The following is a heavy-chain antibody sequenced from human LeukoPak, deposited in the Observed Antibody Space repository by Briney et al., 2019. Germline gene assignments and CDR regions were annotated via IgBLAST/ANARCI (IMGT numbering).Heavy chain of an antibody. V-gene: IGHV4-39*01. Sequence: SETLSLTCTVSGGSISSSSYYWGWIRQPPGKGLEWIGSIYYSGSTYYNPSLKSRVTISVDTSKNQFSLKVSSVTAADTAVYYCASPKTGDRSFSGYSSGWGWFDPWGQGTLVTVSS. CDR2: IYYSGST. CDR1: GGSISSSSYY. CDR3: ASPKTGDRSFSGYSSGWGWFDP. D-gene: IGHD6-19*01. J-gene: IGHJ5*02.